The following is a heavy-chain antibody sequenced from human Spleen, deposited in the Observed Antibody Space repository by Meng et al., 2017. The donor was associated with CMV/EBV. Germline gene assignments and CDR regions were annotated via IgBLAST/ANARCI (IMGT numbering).Heavy chain of an antibody. Sequence: GESLKISCEASGFTFSSYEMNWVRQAPGKGLEWVSYISSGRSGNTIHYADSVKGRFTNSRDNAKNSVYLQMNSLRAEDTAVYYCTSIVVPAATGTEYYYYYGMDVWGQGTTVTVSS. CDR2: ISSGRSGNTI. J-gene: IGHJ6*02. V-gene: IGHV3-48*03. D-gene: IGHD2-2*01. CDR3: TSIVVPAATGTEYYYYYGMDV. CDR1: GFTFSSYE.